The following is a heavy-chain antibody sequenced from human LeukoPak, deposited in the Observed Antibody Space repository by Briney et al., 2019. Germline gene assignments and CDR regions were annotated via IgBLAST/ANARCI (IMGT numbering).Heavy chain of an antibody. V-gene: IGHV4-61*02. Sequence: SQTLSLTCTVPGGSISSGSYYWSWIRQPAGKGLEWIGRIYTSGSTNYNPSLKSRVTISVDTSKNQFSLKLSSVTAADTAAYYCASYKGKDAFDIWGQGTMVTVSS. CDR2: IYTSGST. CDR3: ASYKGKDAFDI. CDR1: GGSISSGSYY. J-gene: IGHJ3*02. D-gene: IGHD3-10*01.